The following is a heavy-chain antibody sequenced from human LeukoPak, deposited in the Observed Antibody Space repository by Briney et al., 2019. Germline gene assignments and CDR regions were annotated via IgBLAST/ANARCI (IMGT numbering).Heavy chain of an antibody. CDR2: ISSSSTI. V-gene: IGHV3-48*02. J-gene: IGHJ3*02. CDR1: GFTFSSYE. CDR3: ARERYSQERSAFDI. Sequence: PGGSLRLSCAASGFTFSSYEMNWVRQAPGKGLEWVSYISSSSTIYYADSVKGRFTISRDNAKNSLYLQMNSLRDEDTAVYYCARERYSQERSAFDIWGQGTMVTVSS. D-gene: IGHD3-9*01.